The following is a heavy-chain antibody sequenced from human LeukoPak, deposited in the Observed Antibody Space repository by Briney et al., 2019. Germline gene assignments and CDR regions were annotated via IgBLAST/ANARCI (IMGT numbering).Heavy chain of an antibody. CDR1: GFTFSSYW. CDR3: AVGRGYDIFDY. D-gene: IGHD3-9*01. V-gene: IGHV3-74*01. CDR2: FNSDGTTT. Sequence: GGSLRLSCAASGFTFSSYWMHWVRQAPGKGLVWVSHFNSDGTTTNYADSVRGRFTITRDNAKNTLYLQMNSLRVEDTAVYYCAVGRGYDIFDYWGQGTLSPSPQ. J-gene: IGHJ4*02.